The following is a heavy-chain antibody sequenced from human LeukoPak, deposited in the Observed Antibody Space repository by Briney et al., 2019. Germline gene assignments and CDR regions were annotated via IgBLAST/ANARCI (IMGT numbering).Heavy chain of an antibody. D-gene: IGHD3-22*01. Sequence: HTGGSLRLSCAASGFTFSSYGMHWVRQAPGKGLEWVAVISYDGSNKYYADSVKGRFTISRDNSKNTLYLQMNSLRAEDTAVYYCAKYRSQKWLKPQPFDYWGQGTLVTVSS. V-gene: IGHV3-30*18. CDR1: GFTFSSYG. CDR2: ISYDGSNK. J-gene: IGHJ4*02. CDR3: AKYRSQKWLKPQPFDY.